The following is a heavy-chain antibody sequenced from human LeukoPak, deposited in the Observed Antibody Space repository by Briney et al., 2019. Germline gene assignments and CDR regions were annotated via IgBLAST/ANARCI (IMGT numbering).Heavy chain of an antibody. CDR1: GFTFSSYA. CDR3: ARDHGYGDYGLDY. D-gene: IGHD4-17*01. J-gene: IGHJ4*02. CDR2: ISYDGSNK. V-gene: IGHV3-30*01. Sequence: GGSLRLSCAASGFTFSSYAMSWVRQAPGKGLEWVAVISYDGSNKYYADSVKGRFTISRDNSKNTLYLQMNSLSEDTAVYYCARDHGYGDYGLDYWGQGTLVTVSS.